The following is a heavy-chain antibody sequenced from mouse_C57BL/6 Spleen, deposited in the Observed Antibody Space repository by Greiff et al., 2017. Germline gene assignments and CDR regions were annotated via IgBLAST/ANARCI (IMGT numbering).Heavy chain of an antibody. D-gene: IGHD1-1*01. CDR1: GYTFTDYY. V-gene: IGHV1-26*01. CDR2: INPNNGGT. CDR3: ARWDTTEAY. Sequence: EVQLQQSGPELVKPGASVKISCKASGYTFTDYYMNWVKQSHGKSLEWIGDINPNNGGTSYNQKFKGKATLTVDKSSSTAYMELRSLTSEDSAVYYCARWDTTEAYWGQGTLVTVSA. J-gene: IGHJ3*01.